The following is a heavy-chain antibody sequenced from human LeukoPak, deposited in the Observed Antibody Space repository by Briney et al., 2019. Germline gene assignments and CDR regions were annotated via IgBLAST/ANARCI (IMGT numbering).Heavy chain of an antibody. CDR3: AKDSVRGYCSGGSCYPDAFDI. CDR1: GFTFSSYA. Sequence: QPGGSLRLSCAASGFTFSSYAMSWVRQAPGKGLEWVSAISGSGGSTYYADSVKGRFTNSRDNSKNTLYLQMNSLRAEDTAVYYCAKDSVRGYCSGGSCYPDAFDIWGQGTMVTVSS. D-gene: IGHD2-15*01. CDR2: ISGSGGST. J-gene: IGHJ3*02. V-gene: IGHV3-23*01.